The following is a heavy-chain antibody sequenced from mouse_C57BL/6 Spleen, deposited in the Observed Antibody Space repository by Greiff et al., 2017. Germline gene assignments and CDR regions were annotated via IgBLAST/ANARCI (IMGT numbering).Heavy chain of an antibody. CDR2: ISYDGSN. J-gene: IGHJ1*03. Sequence: DVQLQESGPGLVKPSQSLSLTCSVTGYSITSGYYWNWIRQFPGNKLEWMGYISYDGSNNYNPSLKNRISITRDTSKNQFFLKLNSVTTEDTATYYCARVPGRGYFDVWGTGTTVTVSS. CDR1: GYSITSGYY. V-gene: IGHV3-6*01. CDR3: ARVPGRGYFDV.